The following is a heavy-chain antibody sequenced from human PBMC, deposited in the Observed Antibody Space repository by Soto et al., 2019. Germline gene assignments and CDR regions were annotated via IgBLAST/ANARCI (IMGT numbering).Heavy chain of an antibody. CDR3: AKGSLYYYDSSGYYFDY. CDR1: GFTFSSYA. V-gene: IGHV3-23*01. J-gene: IGHJ4*02. D-gene: IGHD3-22*01. CDR2: ISGSGGST. Sequence: ELQLLEPGGGLVQPGGSLRLSCAASGFTFSSYAMSWVRQAPGKGLEWVSAISGSGGSTYYVDSVKGRFTISRDNSKNTLYLQMNSLRAEDTAVYYCAKGSLYYYDSSGYYFDYWGQGTLVTVSS.